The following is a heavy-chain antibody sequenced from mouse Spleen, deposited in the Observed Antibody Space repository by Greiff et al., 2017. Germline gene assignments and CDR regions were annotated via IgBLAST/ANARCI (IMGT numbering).Heavy chain of an antibody. J-gene: IGHJ1*03. CDR3: TRCRDWYFDV. CDR2: IDPETGGT. V-gene: IGHV1-15*01. CDR1: GYTFTDYE. Sequence: VQLVESGAELVRPGASVTLSCKASGYTFTDYEMHWVKQTPVHGLEWIGAIDPETGGTAYNQKFKGKAILTADKSSSTAYMELRSLTSEDSAVYYCTRCRDWYFDVWGTGTTVTVSS.